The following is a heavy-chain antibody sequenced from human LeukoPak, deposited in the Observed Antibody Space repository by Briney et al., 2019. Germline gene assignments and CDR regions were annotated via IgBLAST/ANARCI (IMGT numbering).Heavy chain of an antibody. CDR1: GGSISSYY. D-gene: IGHD2-15*01. CDR3: ARLWSTYCSGGSCPHQPNY. V-gene: IGHV4-4*07. Sequence: SETLSLTCTFSGGSISSYYWSWIRQPAGKGLEWIGRIHTSGSTNYNPSLKSRVTMSVDTSKNQFSLKLSSVTAADTALYYCARLWSTYCSGGSCPHQPNYWGQGTLVTVSS. CDR2: IHTSGST. J-gene: IGHJ4*02.